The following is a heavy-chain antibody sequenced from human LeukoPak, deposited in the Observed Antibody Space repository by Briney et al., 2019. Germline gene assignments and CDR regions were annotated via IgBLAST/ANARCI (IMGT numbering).Heavy chain of an antibody. Sequence: LPGGSLRLSCVASGFTFRTYPMTWVRHAPGKGLDWVAIISGSGGTSHYADSVKGRFTISRDNFKNTLYLQMNTLRGEDTAVYPCAKEKPETTAFDYWGQGTLVTVSS. V-gene: IGHV3-23*01. J-gene: IGHJ4*02. CDR2: ISGSGGTS. CDR3: AKEKPETTAFDY. CDR1: GFTFRTYP. D-gene: IGHD1-1*01.